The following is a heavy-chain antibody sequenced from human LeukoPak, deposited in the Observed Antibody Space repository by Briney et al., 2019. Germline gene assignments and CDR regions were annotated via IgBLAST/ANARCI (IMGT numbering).Heavy chain of an antibody. CDR2: ISSSSYI. CDR3: ARDDEVGDYGDYVGYFQH. CDR1: GFTFSSYS. J-gene: IGHJ1*01. D-gene: IGHD4-17*01. Sequence: GGSLRLSCAASGFTFSSYSMNWVRQAPGKGLEWVSSISSSSYIYYADSVKGRFTISRDNAKNSLYLQMNSLRAEDTAVYYCARDDEVGDYGDYVGYFQHWGQGTLVTVSS. V-gene: IGHV3-21*01.